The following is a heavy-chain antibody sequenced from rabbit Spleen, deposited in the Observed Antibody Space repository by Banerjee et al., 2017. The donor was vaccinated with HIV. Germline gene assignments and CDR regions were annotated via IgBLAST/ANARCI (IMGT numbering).Heavy chain of an antibody. Sequence: QEQLVESGGGLVRPEGSLKLSCKASGFSFSNKAVMCWVRQAPGKGLEWIACINAVTGKAVYASWAKGRFTFSKTSSTTVTLQMTSLTAADTATYFCGRSANAGYAGYGYGTNLWGQGTLVTVS. V-gene: IGHV1S45*01. D-gene: IGHD7-1*01. CDR3: GRSANAGYAGYGYGTNL. CDR2: INAVTGKA. J-gene: IGHJ4*01. CDR1: GFSFSNKAV.